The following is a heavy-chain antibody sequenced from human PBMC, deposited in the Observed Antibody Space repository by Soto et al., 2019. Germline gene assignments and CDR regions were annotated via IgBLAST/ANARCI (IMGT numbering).Heavy chain of an antibody. D-gene: IGHD3-22*01. CDR1: GFTFSSYS. J-gene: IGHJ4*02. CDR3: ARVSVGMIVVSDY. Sequence: GGSLRLSCAASGFTFSSYSMNWVGQAPGKGLEWVSSISSSSSYIDYADSVKGRFTISRDNAKNSLYLQMNSLRAEDTAVYYCARVSVGMIVVSDYWGQGTLVTVSS. CDR2: ISSSSSYI. V-gene: IGHV3-21*01.